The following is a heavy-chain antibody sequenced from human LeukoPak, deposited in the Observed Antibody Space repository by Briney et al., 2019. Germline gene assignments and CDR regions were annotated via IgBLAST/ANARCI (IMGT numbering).Heavy chain of an antibody. J-gene: IGHJ5*02. CDR1: GYTFTSYG. V-gene: IGHV1-18*01. CDR3: ARLYYDILTGYPPLVRFDP. CDR2: ISAYNGNT. D-gene: IGHD3-9*01. Sequence: ASVKVSCKASGYTFTSYGISWVRQAPGQGLEWMGWISAYNGNTNYAQKLQGRVTMTTDTSTSTAYMELRSLRSDDTAVYYCARLYYDILTGYPPLVRFDPWGQGTLVTISS.